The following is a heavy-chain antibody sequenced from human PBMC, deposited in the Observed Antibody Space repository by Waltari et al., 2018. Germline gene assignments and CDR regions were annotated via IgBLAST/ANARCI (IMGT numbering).Heavy chain of an antibody. CDR1: GGSISSSSYY. J-gene: IGHJ3*02. CDR2: IYYSGRT. D-gene: IGHD5-18*01. V-gene: IGHV4-39*01. Sequence: QLQLQESGPGLVKPSETLSLTCTVSGGSISSSSYYWGWIRQPPGKGLEWIGSIYYSGRTYTNPSPKSRVTISVDTSKNQFSLKLSSVTAADTAVYYSFSYGNAFDIWGQGTMVTVSS. CDR3: FSYGNAFDI.